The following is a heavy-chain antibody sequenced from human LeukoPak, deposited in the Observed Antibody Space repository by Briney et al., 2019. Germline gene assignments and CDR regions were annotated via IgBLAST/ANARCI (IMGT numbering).Heavy chain of an antibody. V-gene: IGHV4-38-2*02. J-gene: IGHJ4*02. CDR1: GYSISSGYY. CDR2: IYHSGTT. Sequence: SETLSLTCSVSGYSISSGYYWGWIRQPPGKGLEWIGTIYHSGTTFYNPSLQSRVTVSLDTSKNQFSLKLSSVTAADTAVYYCARDSSAGSDFWSGYSSFDYWGQGTLVTVSS. D-gene: IGHD3-3*01. CDR3: ARDSSAGSDFWSGYSSFDY.